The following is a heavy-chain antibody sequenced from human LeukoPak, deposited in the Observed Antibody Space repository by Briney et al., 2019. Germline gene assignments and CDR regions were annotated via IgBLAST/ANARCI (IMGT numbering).Heavy chain of an antibody. CDR2: INHSGST. D-gene: IGHD3-9*01. J-gene: IGHJ4*02. CDR1: GGSFSGYY. CDR3: ARVTGYTIEDYFDY. Sequence: SETLSLTCAVYGGSFSGYYWSWIRQPPGKWLEWIGEINHSGSTNYNPSLKSRVTISVDTSKNQFSLKLRSVTAADTAVYYCARVTGYTIEDYFDYWGQGTLVTVSS. V-gene: IGHV4-34*01.